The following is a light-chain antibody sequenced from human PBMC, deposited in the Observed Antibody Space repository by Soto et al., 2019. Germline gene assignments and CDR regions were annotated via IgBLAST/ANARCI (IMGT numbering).Light chain of an antibody. J-gene: IGKJ1*01. Sequence: ILMTQSPATLSVSPGERATLSCRASQSVSNNLAWYQQNPGQAPRLLIYEASTRATGIPARFSGSGSGTEFTLTISGLQSEDFALYYCQQYNNWPPWTFGQGTKVEI. CDR3: QQYNNWPPWT. V-gene: IGKV3-15*01. CDR1: QSVSNN. CDR2: EAS.